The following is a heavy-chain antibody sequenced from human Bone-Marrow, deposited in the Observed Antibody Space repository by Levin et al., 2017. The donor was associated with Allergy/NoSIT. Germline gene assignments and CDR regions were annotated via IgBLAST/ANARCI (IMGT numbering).Heavy chain of an antibody. Sequence: GGSLRLSCAASGFTFNTYAFHWVRQAPGKGLEWVALISYDGSNTYYPESVKGRFTISRDNTRNTLYLQMNNLRLEDTAVYYCASDRTLEGSYYYGMDVWGEGTTVSVSS. CDR1: GFTFNTYA. V-gene: IGHV3-30*04. CDR3: ASDRTLEGSYYYGMDV. J-gene: IGHJ6*04. CDR2: ISYDGSNT.